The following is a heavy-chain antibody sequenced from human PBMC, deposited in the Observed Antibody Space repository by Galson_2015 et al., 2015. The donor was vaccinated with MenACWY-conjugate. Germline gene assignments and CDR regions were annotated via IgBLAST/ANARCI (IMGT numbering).Heavy chain of an antibody. Sequence: QSGAEVKKPGEYLRISCKGSGYSFTNYWISWVRQMPGRGLEWMGRIDPSDSYTNYSQSFQGHVTFSADKSVNTAYLQWSSLKASDTAIYYCARHYFDSSGYFDYWARGTLVTVSS. V-gene: IGHV5-10-1*01. CDR2: IDPSDSYT. J-gene: IGHJ4*02. D-gene: IGHD3-22*01. CDR3: ARHYFDSSGYFDY. CDR1: GYSFTNYW.